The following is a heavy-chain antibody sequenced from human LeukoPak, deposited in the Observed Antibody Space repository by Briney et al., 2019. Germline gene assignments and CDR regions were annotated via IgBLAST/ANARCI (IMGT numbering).Heavy chain of an antibody. CDR1: GGSFSGYY. J-gene: IGHJ5*02. D-gene: IGHD3-3*01. V-gene: IGHV4-34*01. CDR2: INHSGST. CDR3: ARDFWSGGNWFDP. Sequence: SETLSLTCAVYGGSFSGYYWSWIRQPPGKGLEWIGEINHSGSTNYNPSLKSRVTISVDTSKNQFSLKLSSVTAADTAVYYCARDFWSGGNWFDPWGQGTLVTVSS.